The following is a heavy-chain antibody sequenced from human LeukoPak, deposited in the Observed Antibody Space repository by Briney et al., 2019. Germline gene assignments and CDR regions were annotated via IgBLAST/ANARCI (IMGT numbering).Heavy chain of an antibody. CDR3: ARGHYDVLAASYKWTPDY. CDR2: IKQDGSEK. D-gene: IGHD3-9*01. Sequence: GGSLRLSCGASGFACSSYWMAWVRQAPGKGLEWVASIKQDGSEKYYVDSVKGRFTISRDNAKTSLFLQLNSLRVEDTAVYYCARGHYDVLAASYKWTPDYWGQGTLVTVSS. J-gene: IGHJ4*02. V-gene: IGHV3-7*01. CDR1: GFACSSYW.